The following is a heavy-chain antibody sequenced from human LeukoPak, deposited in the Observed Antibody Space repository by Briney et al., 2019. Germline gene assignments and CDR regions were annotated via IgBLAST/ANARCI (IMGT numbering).Heavy chain of an antibody. D-gene: IGHD5-18*01. CDR3: ARGYSYGSPGWDY. Sequence: ASVKVSSKASGYTFTSYAMHWVRQAPGQRLEWMGWINAGNGNTKYSQKFQGRVTITRDTSASTAYMELSSLRSEDTAVYYCARGYSYGSPGWDYWGQGTLVTVSS. V-gene: IGHV1-3*01. CDR1: GYTFTSYA. J-gene: IGHJ4*02. CDR2: INAGNGNT.